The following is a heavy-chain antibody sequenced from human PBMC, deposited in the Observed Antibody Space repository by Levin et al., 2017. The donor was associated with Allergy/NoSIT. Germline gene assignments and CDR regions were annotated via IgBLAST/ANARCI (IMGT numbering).Heavy chain of an antibody. D-gene: IGHD3-9*01. CDR1: GFSFSDYY. V-gene: IGHV3-11*04. CDR3: ARDGVPDYGMLTNLERRGYYHMDI. J-gene: IGHJ6*03. CDR2: IGGSTS. Sequence: MSGGSLRLSCAASGFSFSDYYMSWIRQAPGKGLEWISYIGGSTSHYADSVKGRFTTSRDNAKNSQYLQINSLRAEDTAVYYCARDGVPDYGMLTNLERRGYYHMDIWGKGTTVIVSS.